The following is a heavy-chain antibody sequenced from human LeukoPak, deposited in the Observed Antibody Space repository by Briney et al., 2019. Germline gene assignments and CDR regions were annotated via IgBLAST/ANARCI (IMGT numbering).Heavy chain of an antibody. J-gene: IGHJ4*02. V-gene: IGHV4-61*03. Sequence: PSETLSLTCTVSGDSVSNGNYYWSWLRQPPGKAQEWIGYIYYTGKTYYNPSLEGRVTILVDTSRNHFSVKLSSVTAADTAVYYCARSQNYGSGDYWSQGTLVTVSS. D-gene: IGHD3-10*01. CDR1: GDSVSNGNYY. CDR2: IYYTGKT. CDR3: ARSQNYGSGDY.